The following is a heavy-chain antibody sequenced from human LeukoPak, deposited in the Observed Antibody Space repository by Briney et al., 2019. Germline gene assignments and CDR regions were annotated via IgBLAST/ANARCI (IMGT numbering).Heavy chain of an antibody. J-gene: IGHJ6*03. CDR3: ARVPPDFWSGSDMDV. CDR2: IIPIFGTA. CDR1: GGTFSSYA. V-gene: IGHV1-69*13. Sequence: GASVKVSCKASGGTFSSYAISWVRQAPGQGLEWMGGIIPIFGTANYAQKFQGGVTITADESTSTAYMELSSLRSEDTAVYYCARVPPDFWSGSDMDVWGKGTTVTVSS. D-gene: IGHD3-3*01.